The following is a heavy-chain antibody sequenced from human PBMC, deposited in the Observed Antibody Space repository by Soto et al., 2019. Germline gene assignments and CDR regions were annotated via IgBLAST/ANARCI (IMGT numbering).Heavy chain of an antibody. CDR2: IYHSGST. Sequence: SETLSLTCTVSGGSISSYYWCCILRPPGKGLEWIGEIYHSGSTNYNPSLKSRVTISVDKSKNQFSLKLSSVTAADTAVYYCARVSGSYYYGMDVWGQGTTVTV. CDR3: ARVSGSYYYGMDV. D-gene: IGHD1-26*01. J-gene: IGHJ6*02. CDR1: GGSISSYY. V-gene: IGHV4-59*12.